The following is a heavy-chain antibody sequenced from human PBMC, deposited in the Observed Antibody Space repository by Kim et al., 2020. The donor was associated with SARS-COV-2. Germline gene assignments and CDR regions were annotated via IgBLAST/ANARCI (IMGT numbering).Heavy chain of an antibody. V-gene: IGHV4-39*07. CDR2: IYYSEST. D-gene: IGHD5-18*01. J-gene: IGHJ4*01. Sequence: SETLSLTCTVSGGSISSSTYYWGWIRQPPGKGLEWIGNIYYSESTYYNPSLKSRVTMSVDPSKNQFSLKLSSVTVADTAIDYCARAGTYRSGYAFDDWG. CDR1: GGSISSSTYY. CDR3: ARAGTYRSGYAFDD.